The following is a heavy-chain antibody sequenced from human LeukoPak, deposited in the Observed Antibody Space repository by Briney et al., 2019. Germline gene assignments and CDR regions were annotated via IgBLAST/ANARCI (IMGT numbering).Heavy chain of an antibody. CDR2: IIPIFGTA. V-gene: IGHV1-69*05. CDR1: GGTFSSYA. D-gene: IGHD3-22*01. CDR3: ASTRSYYDSSGYFPY. J-gene: IGHJ4*02. Sequence: GASVKVSCKASGGTFSSYAISWVRQAPGQGLEWMGRIIPIFGTANYAQKFQGRVTITTAESTSTAYMELSSLRSEDTAVYYCASTRSYYDSSGYFPYWGQGTLVTVSS.